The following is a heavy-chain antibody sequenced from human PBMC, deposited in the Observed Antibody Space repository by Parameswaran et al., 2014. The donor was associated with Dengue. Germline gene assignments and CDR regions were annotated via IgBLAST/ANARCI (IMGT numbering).Heavy chain of an antibody. V-gene: IGHV5-51*01. CDR2: IYPGDSDA. CDR3: ARHRLLGAGENYGMDV. Sequence: VRQMPGKGLEWMGIIYPGDSDAGYSPSLQGQVTFSVDKSINTAYLQWSSLKASDTAIYYCARHRLLGAGENYGMDVWGQGTTVTVSS. D-gene: IGHD3-16*01. J-gene: IGHJ6*02.